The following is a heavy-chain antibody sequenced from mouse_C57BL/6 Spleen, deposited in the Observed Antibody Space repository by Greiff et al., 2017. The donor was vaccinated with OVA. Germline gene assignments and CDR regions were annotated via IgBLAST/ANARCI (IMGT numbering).Heavy chain of an antibody. CDR1: GYAFTNYL. J-gene: IGHJ3*01. CDR2: INPGSGGT. CDR3: ARTGTVVAPFAY. Sequence: VHLVESGAELVRPGTSVKVSCKASGYAFTNYLIEWVKQRPGQGLEWIGVINPGSGGTNYNEKFKGKATLTADKSSSTAYMQLSSLTSEDSAVYFCARTGTVVAPFAYWGQGTLVTVSA. D-gene: IGHD1-1*01. V-gene: IGHV1-54*01.